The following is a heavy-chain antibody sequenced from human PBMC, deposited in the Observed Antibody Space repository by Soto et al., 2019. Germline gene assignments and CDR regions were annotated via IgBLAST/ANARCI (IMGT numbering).Heavy chain of an antibody. CDR3: ARDLSGSGSYWFDP. CDR1: GGSISSYY. D-gene: IGHD3-10*01. V-gene: IGHV4-59*01. CDR2: IYYSGST. Sequence: SETLSLTCTVSGGSISSYYWSWIRQPPGKGLEWIGYIYYSGSTNYNPSLKSRVTISVDTSKNQFSLKLSSVAAADTAVYYCARDLSGSGSYWFDPWGQGTLVTVSS. J-gene: IGHJ5*02.